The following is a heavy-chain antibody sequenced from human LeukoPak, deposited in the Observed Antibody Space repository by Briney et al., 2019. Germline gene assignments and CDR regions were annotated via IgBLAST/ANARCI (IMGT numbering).Heavy chain of an antibody. CDR1: GGSITSYY. CDR3: ARTQQKRGGEPYGGNRWVAFDY. D-gene: IGHD4-23*01. J-gene: IGHJ4*02. V-gene: IGHV4-59*01. CDR2: SYYSGLT. Sequence: PSETLSLTCTVSGGSITSYYWSWIRQPPGKGLEWIGYSYYSGLTNYNPSLKSRVTISVDTSKKQSSLKLSSVTAADTAVYYCARTQQKRGGEPYGGNRWVAFDYWGQGTLVTVSS.